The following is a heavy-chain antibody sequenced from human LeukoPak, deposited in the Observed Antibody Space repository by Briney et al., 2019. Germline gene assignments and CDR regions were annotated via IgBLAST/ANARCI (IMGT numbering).Heavy chain of an antibody. J-gene: IGHJ4*02. CDR1: GGTFSSYA. V-gene: IGHV1-69*05. Sequence: SVKVSCKSSGGTFSSYAISWVRQAPGQGLEWMGGIIPIFGTANYAQKFQGRVTITTDESTSTAYMELSSLRSEDTAVYYCATPRIAAAAARFDYWGQGTLVTVSS. CDR2: IIPIFGTA. CDR3: ATPRIAAAAARFDY. D-gene: IGHD6-13*01.